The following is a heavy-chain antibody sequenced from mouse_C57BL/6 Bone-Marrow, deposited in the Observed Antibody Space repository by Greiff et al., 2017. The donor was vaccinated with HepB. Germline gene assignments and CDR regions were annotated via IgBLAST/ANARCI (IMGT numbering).Heavy chain of an antibody. CDR1: GFTFSDYG. V-gene: IGHV5-17*01. Sequence: EVKVEESGGGLVKPGGSLKLSCAASGFTFSDYGMHWVRQAPEKGLEWVAYISSGSSTIYYADTVKGRFTISRDNAKNTLFLQMTSLRSEDTAMYYCASRGFITTVVAPNYFDYWGQGTTLTVSS. CDR3: ASRGFITTVVAPNYFDY. J-gene: IGHJ2*01. D-gene: IGHD1-1*01. CDR2: ISSGSSTI.